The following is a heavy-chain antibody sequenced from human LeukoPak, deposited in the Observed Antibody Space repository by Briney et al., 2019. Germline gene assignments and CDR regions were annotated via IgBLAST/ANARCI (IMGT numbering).Heavy chain of an antibody. CDR2: VRYDGSNK. Sequence: GGSLRLSCAASGFTFSSYGMHWVRQAPGKGLEWVAFVRYDGSNKYYADSVKGRFTISRDNSKNTLYLQMNSLRAEDTAVYYCAKGVGSRAPLNDAFDIWGQGTMVTVSS. CDR3: AKGVGSRAPLNDAFDI. CDR1: GFTFSSYG. J-gene: IGHJ3*02. V-gene: IGHV3-30*02. D-gene: IGHD2-15*01.